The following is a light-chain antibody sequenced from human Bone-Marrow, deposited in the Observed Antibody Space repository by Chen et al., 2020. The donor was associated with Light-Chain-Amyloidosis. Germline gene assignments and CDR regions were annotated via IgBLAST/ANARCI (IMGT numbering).Light chain of an antibody. V-gene: IGKV3-20*01. CDR2: AAS. J-gene: IGKJ1*01. CDR3: QQYATSPWT. Sequence: EILLTQSPGTLSLSPGERVTLSCRASQSVTGSHLAWYQQKPGQAHRLLIYAASTRATGVPDRFRGSGSGTDFTLTISRLEPEDFAVYYCQQYATSPWTFGRGTKVEMK. CDR1: QSVTGSH.